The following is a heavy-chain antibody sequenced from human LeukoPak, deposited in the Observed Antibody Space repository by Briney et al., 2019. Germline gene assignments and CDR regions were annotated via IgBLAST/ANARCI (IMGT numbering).Heavy chain of an antibody. CDR2: IYYSGST. Sequence: PSDTLSLPCTVSGDSISTYYWTWLRQPPGKGLEWIGYIYYSGSTDYNPSLKSRVTISADTSKNQFSLKLSSVTAADTAVYYCARLADGHNLRYFDYWGQGTLVTVSS. CDR3: ARLADGHNLRYFDY. J-gene: IGHJ4*02. CDR1: GDSISTYY. D-gene: IGHD5-24*01. V-gene: IGHV4-59*08.